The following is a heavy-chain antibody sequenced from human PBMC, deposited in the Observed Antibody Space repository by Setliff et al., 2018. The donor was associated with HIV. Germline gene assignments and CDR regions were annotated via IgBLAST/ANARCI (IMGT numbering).Heavy chain of an antibody. CDR3: ARVRLYNSALDY. CDR1: GFTVSSYY. Sequence: GGSLRLSCAASGFTVSSYYMAWVRQAPGKGLEWVSTIYSDGSTYHADSVKGRFTLSRDTSKNTLSLQMNTLRPEDTAAYFCARVRLYNSALDYWGQGTLVTVSS. D-gene: IGHD3-22*01. J-gene: IGHJ4*02. CDR2: IYSDGST. V-gene: IGHV3-66*02.